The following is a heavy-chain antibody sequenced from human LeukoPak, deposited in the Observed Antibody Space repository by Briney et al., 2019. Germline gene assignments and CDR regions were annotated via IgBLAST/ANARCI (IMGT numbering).Heavy chain of an antibody. J-gene: IGHJ4*02. CDR1: GGTFSSYA. CDR3: ARDRLAVPYYFDY. V-gene: IGHV1-69*05. CDR2: IIPIFGTA. D-gene: IGHD6-19*01. Sequence: SVKVSCKASGGTFSSYAISWVRQAPGQGLEWMGRIIPIFGTANYAQKFQGRVTITTDESTSTAYMELSSLRSEDTAAYYCARDRLAVPYYFDYWGQGTLVTVSS.